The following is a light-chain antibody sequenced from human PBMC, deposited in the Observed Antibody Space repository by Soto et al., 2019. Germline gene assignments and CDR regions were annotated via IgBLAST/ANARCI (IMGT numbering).Light chain of an antibody. V-gene: IGLV1-51*01. Sequence: SVLTQPPSVSAAPGRTVTISCSGSSSNIGNSFVSWYQQLPGTAPRLLIYDNNERPSGIPDRFSGSKSGTSATLGITGLQTGDEADYYCGAWDGGLSAFVFGTGTKVTVL. CDR3: GAWDGGLSAFV. CDR1: SSNIGNSF. CDR2: DNN. J-gene: IGLJ1*01.